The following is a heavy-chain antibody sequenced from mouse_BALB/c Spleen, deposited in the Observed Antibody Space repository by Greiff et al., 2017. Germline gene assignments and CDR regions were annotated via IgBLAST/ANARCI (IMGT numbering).Heavy chain of an antibody. CDR3: VRHVKTGYGFDY. Sequence: EVQLVESGGGLVQPKGSLKLSCAASGFTFNTYAMNRVRQAPGKGLEWVARIRSKSNNYATYYADSVKDRFTISRDDSQSMLYLQMNNLKTEDTAMYYCVRHVKTGYGFDYWGQGTTLTVSS. CDR2: IRSKSNNYAT. V-gene: IGHV10-1*02. D-gene: IGHD2-2*01. J-gene: IGHJ2*01. CDR1: GFTFNTYA.